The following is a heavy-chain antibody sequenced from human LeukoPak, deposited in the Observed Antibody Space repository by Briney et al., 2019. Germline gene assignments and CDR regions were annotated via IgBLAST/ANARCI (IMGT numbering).Heavy chain of an antibody. Sequence: GGSLRLSCAASGFTFSSYAMSWVRQAPGRGLEWVSAISGSGGSTYYADPVKGRFTISRDNSKNTLYLQMNSLRAEDTAVYYCAKVGCSSTSCYGRDYWGQGTLVTVSS. CDR1: GFTFSSYA. V-gene: IGHV3-23*01. D-gene: IGHD2-2*01. CDR3: AKVGCSSTSCYGRDY. CDR2: ISGSGGST. J-gene: IGHJ4*02.